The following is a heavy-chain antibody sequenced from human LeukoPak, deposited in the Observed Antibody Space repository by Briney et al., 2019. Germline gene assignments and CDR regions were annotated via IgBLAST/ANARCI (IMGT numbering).Heavy chain of an antibody. CDR3: AKVPVFSVTISEVVTDDAFDI. D-gene: IGHD3-3*01. CDR2: ISGSGGST. Sequence: PGGSLRLSCAASGLTFSSYAMSWVRQAPGKGLEWVSAISGSGGSTYYADSVKGRFTISRDNSKNTVYLQMNSLRAEDTAVYYCAKVPVFSVTISEVVTDDAFDIWGQGTIVTVSS. CDR1: GLTFSSYA. J-gene: IGHJ3*02. V-gene: IGHV3-23*01.